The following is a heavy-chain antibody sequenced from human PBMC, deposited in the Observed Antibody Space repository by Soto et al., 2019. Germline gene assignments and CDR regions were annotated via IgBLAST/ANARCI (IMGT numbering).Heavy chain of an antibody. V-gene: IGHV3-30*18. J-gene: IGHJ6*02. CDR3: AKDREVMATYYYYGMDV. D-gene: IGHD3-10*01. CDR2: ISYDGSNK. CDR1: GFTFSSYG. Sequence: PGGSLRLSCAASGFTFSSYGMHWVRQAPGKGLEWVAVISYDGSNKYYADSVKGRFTISRDNSKNTLYLQMNSLRAEDTAVYYCAKDREVMATYYYYGMDVWGQGTTVTVSS.